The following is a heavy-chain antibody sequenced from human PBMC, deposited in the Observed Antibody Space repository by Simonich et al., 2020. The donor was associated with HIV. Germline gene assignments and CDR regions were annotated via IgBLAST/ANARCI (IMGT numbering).Heavy chain of an antibody. V-gene: IGHV4-34*01. Sequence: QVQQQQWGAGLLKPSETLSLTCAGYGGSFSGYYWSWIRQPPGKGLEWICEINRSGSTNYNPSLKSRGTISVGTAKNQFSLKLSSVTAADTAVYYCARGSWSGWSYYYYYMDVWGKGTTVTVSS. D-gene: IGHD3-3*01. CDR3: ARGSWSGWSYYYYYMDV. J-gene: IGHJ6*03. CDR2: INRSGST. CDR1: GGSFSGYY.